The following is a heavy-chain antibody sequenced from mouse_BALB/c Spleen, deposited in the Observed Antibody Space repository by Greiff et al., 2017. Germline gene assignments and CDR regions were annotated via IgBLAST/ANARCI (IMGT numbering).Heavy chain of an antibody. Sequence: VKLMESGPGLVAPSQSLSITCTVSGFSLTSYGVHWVRQPPGKGLEWLGVIWAGGSTNYNSALMSRLSISKDNSKGQVFLKMNSLQTDDTAMYYCARDRALSEIAYWGQGTLVTVSA. V-gene: IGHV2-9*02. D-gene: IGHD3-1*01. CDR1: GFSLTSYG. CDR2: IWAGGST. CDR3: ARDRALSEIAY. J-gene: IGHJ3*01.